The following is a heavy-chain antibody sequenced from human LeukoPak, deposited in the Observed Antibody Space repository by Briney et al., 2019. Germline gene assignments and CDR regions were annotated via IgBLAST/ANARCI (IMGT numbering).Heavy chain of an antibody. Sequence: ASVKVSCKASGYTFTSYYMHWVRQAPGQGLEWMGIINPSGGSTSYAQKFQGRVTMTRDTSTSTVYMELSSLRSEDTAVYYYARDWVLDDYGDYLEFDYWGQGTLVTVSS. CDR2: INPSGGST. D-gene: IGHD4-17*01. CDR3: ARDWVLDDYGDYLEFDY. CDR1: GYTFTSYY. V-gene: IGHV1-46*01. J-gene: IGHJ4*02.